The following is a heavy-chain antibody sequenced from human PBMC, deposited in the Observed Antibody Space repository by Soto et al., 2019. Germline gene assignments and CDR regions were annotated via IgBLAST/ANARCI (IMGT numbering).Heavy chain of an antibody. J-gene: IGHJ4*02. Sequence: GASVKVSCKASGYTFTSYGISWVRQAPGQGLEWMGWISAYNGNKKYALKLQGRVTMTTDTSTSTAYMELRSLRSDDTAVYYCARGVTPYYFDYWGQGTLVTVSS. CDR1: GYTFTSYG. CDR2: ISAYNGNK. CDR3: ARGVTPYYFDY. D-gene: IGHD4-4*01. V-gene: IGHV1-18*01.